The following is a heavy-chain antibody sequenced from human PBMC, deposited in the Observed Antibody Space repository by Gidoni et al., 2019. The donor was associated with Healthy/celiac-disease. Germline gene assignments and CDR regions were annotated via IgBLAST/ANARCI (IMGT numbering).Heavy chain of an antibody. CDR3: ARSSVRWPDY. Sequence: LEWVAVISYDGSNKYYADSVKGRFTISRDNSKNTLYLQMNSLRAEDTAVYYCARSSVRWPDYWGQGTLVTVSS. CDR2: ISYDGSNK. J-gene: IGHJ4*02. V-gene: IGHV3-30-3*01. D-gene: IGHD4-17*01.